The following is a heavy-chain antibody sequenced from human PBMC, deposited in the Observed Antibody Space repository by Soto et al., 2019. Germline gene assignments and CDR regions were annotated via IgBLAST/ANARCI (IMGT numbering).Heavy chain of an antibody. D-gene: IGHD3-10*01. CDR2: FRTGGDDGTT. V-gene: IGHV3-23*01. Sequence: RRLSCAASGFTFSSYSMSWVRQAPGKGPEWVSGFRTGGDDGTTYYADSVKGRFTISRDNSKNTLFLQMNSLRVEDTAIYYCAKKVSSGPGSQYFDYWGQGTLVTVSS. CDR1: GFTFSSYS. J-gene: IGHJ4*02. CDR3: AKKVSSGPGSQYFDY.